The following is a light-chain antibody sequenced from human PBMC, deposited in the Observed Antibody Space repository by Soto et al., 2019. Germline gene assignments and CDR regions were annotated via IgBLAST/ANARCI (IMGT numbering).Light chain of an antibody. CDR2: HTS. CDR1: TGDVTSGHY. V-gene: IGLV7-46*01. J-gene: IGLJ1*01. Sequence: QAVVTQEPSLSVSPGGTVTLTCGSSTGDVTSGHYPYWFQQKPGQAPVTLIYHTSDKHSWTPARFSGSLLGGKAALTLSGAQPEDEAEYYCLLSYSAGRSYVFGTGT. CDR3: LLSYSAGRSYV.